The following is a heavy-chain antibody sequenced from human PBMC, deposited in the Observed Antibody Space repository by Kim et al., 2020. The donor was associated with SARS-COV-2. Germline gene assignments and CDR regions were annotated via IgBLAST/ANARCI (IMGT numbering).Heavy chain of an antibody. Sequence: GGSLRLSCAASGFTFSSYAMSWVRQAPGKGLEWVSAISGSGGSTYYADSVKGRFTISRDNSKNTLYLQMNSLRAEDTAVYYCAKWFAPVKKTQYYDFWSGSGGIPDYYYYGMDVWGQGTTVTVSS. CDR3: AKWFAPVKKTQYYDFWSGSGGIPDYYYYGMDV. CDR1: GFTFSSYA. CDR2: ISGSGGST. J-gene: IGHJ6*02. D-gene: IGHD3-3*01. V-gene: IGHV3-23*01.